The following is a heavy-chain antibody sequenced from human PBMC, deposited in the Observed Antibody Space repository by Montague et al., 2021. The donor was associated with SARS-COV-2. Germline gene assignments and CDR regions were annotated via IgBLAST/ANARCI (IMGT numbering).Heavy chain of an antibody. CDR2: INHSGST. CDR1: GGSVSDYY. V-gene: IGHV4-34*01. CDR3: ARGPRIPMIVVVITDIWFDP. J-gene: IGHJ5*02. Sequence: SETLSLTCAVSGGSVSDYYWSWIRQPPGKGLEWIAEINHSGSTXXXPSXXXRVTTSVDTSKNQFSLKLTSVTAADTAVYYCARGPRIPMIVVVITDIWFDPWGQGTLVTVSS. D-gene: IGHD3-22*01.